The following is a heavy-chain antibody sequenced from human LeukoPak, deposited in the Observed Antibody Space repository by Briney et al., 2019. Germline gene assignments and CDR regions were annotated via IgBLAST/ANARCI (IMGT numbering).Heavy chain of an antibody. CDR1: GYTFSDYY. D-gene: IGHD5-12*01. J-gene: IGHJ4*02. CDR3: ARARGLIYSDYDLFDY. CDR2: INPKTGGT. Sequence: ASVKVSCKASGYTFSDYYIHWVRQAPGQGLEWVGWINPKTGGTDYAQRFQGSVTMTRETSINTAYMELNRLKFDDTAVFYCARARGLIYSDYDLFDYWGQGTLVTVSS. V-gene: IGHV1-2*02.